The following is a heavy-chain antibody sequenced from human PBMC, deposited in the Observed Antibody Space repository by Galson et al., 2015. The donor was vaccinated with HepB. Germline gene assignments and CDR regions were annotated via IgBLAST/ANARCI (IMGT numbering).Heavy chain of an antibody. CDR2: ISYDGSNK. J-gene: IGHJ4*02. CDR3: AKVGLGRPYGDYWGYFDY. Sequence: SLRLSCAASGFTFSSYGMHWVRQAPGKGLEWVAVISYDGSNKYYADSVKGRFTISRDNSKNTLYLQMNSLRAEDTAVYYCAKVGLGRPYGDYWGYFDYWSQGTLVTVSS. V-gene: IGHV3-30*18. CDR1: GFTFSSYG. D-gene: IGHD4-17*01.